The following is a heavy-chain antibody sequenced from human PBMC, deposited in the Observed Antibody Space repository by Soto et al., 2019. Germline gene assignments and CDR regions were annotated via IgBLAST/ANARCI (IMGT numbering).Heavy chain of an antibody. CDR2: IYYSGST. Sequence: SETLSLTCTVSAGSISSYYWTWIRQPPGKALEWIGYIYYSGSTNYNPSLKSRVTISVDTSKNQFSLKLSSVTAADTAVYYCARVVAATLYHYMDVWGKGTTVTVSS. CDR3: ARVVAATLYHYMDV. J-gene: IGHJ6*03. D-gene: IGHD2-15*01. V-gene: IGHV4-59*01. CDR1: AGSISSYY.